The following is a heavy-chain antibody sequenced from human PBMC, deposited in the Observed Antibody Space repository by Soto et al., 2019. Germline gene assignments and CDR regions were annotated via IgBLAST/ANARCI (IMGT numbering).Heavy chain of an antibody. V-gene: IGHV3-30*18. D-gene: IGHD6-19*01. Sequence: QVQLVESGGGVVQPGRSLRLSCAASGFTFSSYGMHWVRQAPGKGLEWLAVISYDGSNKYYADSVKGRFTISRDNSKNTLYLHVNSLRAEDTAMYYCAKDYGSGWTMGDFWGQGTLVTVSS. CDR2: ISYDGSNK. CDR1: GFTFSSYG. CDR3: AKDYGSGWTMGDF. J-gene: IGHJ4*02.